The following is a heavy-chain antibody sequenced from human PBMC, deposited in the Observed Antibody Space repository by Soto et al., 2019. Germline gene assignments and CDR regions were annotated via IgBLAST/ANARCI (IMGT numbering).Heavy chain of an antibody. CDR2: IPSRGRP. V-gene: IGHV4-30-4*01. J-gene: IGHJ5*02. CDR1: GASVAGGSYY. D-gene: IGHD5-12*01. CDR3: ARDTYSGYDFGL. Sequence: QVQLRESGPGLVKPSQTLSLTCSVSGASVAGGSYYWRWVRQPPGKGLEWIGYIPSRGRPFYNPSLTSRGTISEDTSKYQLSLQLTAVTAADTAVYYCARDTYSGYDFGLWGQGTLVTVSS.